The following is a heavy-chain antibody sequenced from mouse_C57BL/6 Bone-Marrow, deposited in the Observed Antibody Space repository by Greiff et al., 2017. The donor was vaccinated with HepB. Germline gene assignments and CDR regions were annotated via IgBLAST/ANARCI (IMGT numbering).Heavy chain of an antibody. Sequence: VQLVESGAELVRPGASVTLSCKASGYTFTDYEMHWVKQTPVHGLEWIGAIDPETGGTAYNQKFKGKAILTADKSSSTAYMELRSLTSEDSAVYYCTRTGYYYGSSMDYFDYWGQGTTLTVSS. V-gene: IGHV1-15*01. CDR3: TRTGYYYGSSMDYFDY. CDR1: GYTFTDYE. J-gene: IGHJ2*01. CDR2: IDPETGGT. D-gene: IGHD1-1*01.